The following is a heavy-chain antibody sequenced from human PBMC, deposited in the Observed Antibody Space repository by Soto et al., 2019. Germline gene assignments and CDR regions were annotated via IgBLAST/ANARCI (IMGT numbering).Heavy chain of an antibody. D-gene: IGHD3-9*01. CDR1: GGSISSSTYY. CDR3: ARVCRTGYHYYYGMDV. V-gene: IGHV4-39*01. CDR2: IYYSGTT. Sequence: SETLSLTCTVSGGSISSSTYYWGWIRQPPGKGLEWIGSIYYSGTTYYNPSLKSRVTISVDTSQNQFSLKLRSVTAADTAVYYCARVCRTGYHYYYGMDVRGQGTTVTVSS. J-gene: IGHJ6*02.